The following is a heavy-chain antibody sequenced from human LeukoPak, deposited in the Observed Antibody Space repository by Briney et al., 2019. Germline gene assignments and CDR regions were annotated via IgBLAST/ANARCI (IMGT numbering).Heavy chain of an antibody. CDR1: GYTFTSYD. J-gene: IGHJ3*02. D-gene: IGHD5-24*01. CDR3: ARDWGKRWLQSWRAFDI. Sequence: ASVKVSCTASGYTFTSYDINWVRQATGQGLEWMGRMNPNSGNTGYAQKFQGRVTMTRNTSISTAYMELSSLRSEDTAVYYCARDWGKRWLQSWRAFDIWGQGTMVTVSS. CDR2: MNPNSGNT. V-gene: IGHV1-8*01.